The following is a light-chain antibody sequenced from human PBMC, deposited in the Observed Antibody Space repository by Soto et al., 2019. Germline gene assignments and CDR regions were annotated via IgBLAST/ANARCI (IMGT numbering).Light chain of an antibody. CDR1: SSDVGSYNR. J-gene: IGLJ1*01. CDR3: SSYTSSSTYV. V-gene: IGLV2-18*02. Sequence: QSALTQPPSVSGSPGQSVTISCTGTSSDVGSYNRVSWYQQPPGTATKLMIYEVSNRPSGVPDRFSGSKSGDTASLTFSGLQAEDEADYYCSSYTSSSTYVFGTGTKVTVL. CDR2: EVS.